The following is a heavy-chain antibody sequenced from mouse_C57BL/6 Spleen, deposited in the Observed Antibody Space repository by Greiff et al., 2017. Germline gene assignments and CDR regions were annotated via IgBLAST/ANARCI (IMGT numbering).Heavy chain of an antibody. CDR2: ISYDGSN. CDR3: ARGTIYYGNLYAMDY. CDR1: GYSITSGYY. J-gene: IGHJ4*01. V-gene: IGHV3-6*01. D-gene: IGHD2-1*01. Sequence: EVQLQQSGPGLVKPSQSLSLTCSVTGYSITSGYYWNWIRQFPGNKLEWMGYISYDGSNNYNPSLKNRISITRDTSKNQFFLKLNSVTTEDTATYYCARGTIYYGNLYAMDYWGQGTSVTVSS.